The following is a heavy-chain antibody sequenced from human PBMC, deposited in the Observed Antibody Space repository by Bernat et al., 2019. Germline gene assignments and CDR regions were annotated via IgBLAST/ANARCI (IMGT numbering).Heavy chain of an antibody. CDR1: GGFIRSNNW. J-gene: IGHJ4*02. CDR3: ARSRGRHVY. CDR2: IFHSGST. Sequence: QVQLQESGPGLVKPSGTLSPTCAVSGGFIRSNNWWSWVRQPPGKGLAWIGEIFHSGSTNYNPSLKNRISLSVDTSKNQFSLKLGSVTAADTAVYYFARSRGRHVYWGPGTLVTVSS. V-gene: IGHV4-4*02.